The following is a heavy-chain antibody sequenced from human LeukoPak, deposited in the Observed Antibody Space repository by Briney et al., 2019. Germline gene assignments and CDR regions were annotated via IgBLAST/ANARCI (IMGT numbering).Heavy chain of an antibody. D-gene: IGHD6-13*01. Sequence: GRSLRLSCAASGFIFSNYDMRWVRQAPGKGLEWVAIISYAESNKYYADSVKGRFTISRDNSKNMLYLQMNSLRAEDTAVYYCARDSSLDCWGQGTLVTVSS. J-gene: IGHJ4*02. CDR3: ARDSSLDC. V-gene: IGHV3-30-3*01. CDR1: GFIFSNYD. CDR2: ISYAESNK.